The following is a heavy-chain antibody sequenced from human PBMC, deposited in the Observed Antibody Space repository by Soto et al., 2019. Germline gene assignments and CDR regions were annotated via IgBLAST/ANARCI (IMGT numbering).Heavy chain of an antibody. J-gene: IGHJ3*02. CDR1: GFTFSSYA. D-gene: IGHD3-22*01. V-gene: IGHV3-23*01. CDR2: ISGSGGST. CDR3: AKTARITMIVVVIVAFDI. Sequence: EVQLLESGGGLVQPGESLRLSCAASGFTFSSYAMSWVRQAPGKGLEWVSAISGSGGSTSYADSVKGRFTISRDNSKNTLYLQMNSLRAEDTAVYYCAKTARITMIVVVIVAFDIWGQGTMVTVSS.